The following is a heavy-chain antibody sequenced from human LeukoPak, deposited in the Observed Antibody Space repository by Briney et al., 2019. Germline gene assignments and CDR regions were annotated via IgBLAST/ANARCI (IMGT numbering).Heavy chain of an antibody. D-gene: IGHD2-2*01. Sequence: ASVKVSCKASGYTFTDYYMHWVWQAPGQGFEWMGWINPNDGDTNYAQKFQGRVTMTRDTSISTAHMGVSRLRSDDTAVYYCARANFLYCSSTTCLFDYWGQGTLVTVSS. CDR3: ARANFLYCSSTTCLFDY. J-gene: IGHJ4*02. CDR1: GYTFTDYY. CDR2: INPNDGDT. V-gene: IGHV1-2*02.